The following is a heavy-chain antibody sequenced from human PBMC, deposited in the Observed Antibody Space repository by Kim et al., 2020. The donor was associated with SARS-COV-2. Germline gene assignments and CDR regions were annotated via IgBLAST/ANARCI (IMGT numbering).Heavy chain of an antibody. CDR3: ARDAYSSGDDYYYYGMDV. D-gene: IGHD2-15*01. Sequence: KGRFTISRDNAKNALYLQMNSLRAEDTAVYYCARDAYSSGDDYYYYGMDVWGQGTTVTVSS. J-gene: IGHJ6*02. V-gene: IGHV3-74*01.